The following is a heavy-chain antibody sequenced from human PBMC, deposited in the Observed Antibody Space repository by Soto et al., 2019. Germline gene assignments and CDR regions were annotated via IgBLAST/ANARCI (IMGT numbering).Heavy chain of an antibody. D-gene: IGHD2-21*02. J-gene: IGHJ6*02. CDR2: VYYSGGA. CDR1: GGSISCYY. Sequence: SETLSLTCTVSGGSISCYYWSWIRQPPGKGLEWIGNVYYSGGAKYNPSVKRRVSISVDTSKNQFSLNLSSVTAADTAVYYCTRDGDGRMNTNPYSYYGMDVWGPGITVTVS. V-gene: IGHV4-59*01. CDR3: TRDGDGRMNTNPYSYYGMDV.